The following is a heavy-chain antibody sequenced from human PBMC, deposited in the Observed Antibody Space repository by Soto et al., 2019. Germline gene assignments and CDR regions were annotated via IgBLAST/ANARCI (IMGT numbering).Heavy chain of an antibody. D-gene: IGHD3-22*01. CDR1: GFTFTSYV. V-gene: IGHV3-23*01. J-gene: IGHJ4*02. Sequence: GGSLRLSCAASGFTFTSYVMSWVRQAPGKGLEWVAGISGGGSTAFYADSVKGRFTTSRDNAKNTVVLQMDSLRAEDTAIYYCAKDSNKYSSSLRGRYFDYWGQGTLVTAPQ. CDR3: AKDSNKYSSSLRGRYFDY. CDR2: ISGGGSTA.